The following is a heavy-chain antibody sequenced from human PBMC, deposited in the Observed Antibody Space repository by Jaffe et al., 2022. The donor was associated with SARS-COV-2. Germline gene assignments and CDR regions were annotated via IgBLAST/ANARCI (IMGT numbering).Heavy chain of an antibody. Sequence: QVQLQQWGAGLLKPSETLSLTCAVYGGSFSGYYWSWIRQPPGKGLEWIGEINHSGSTNYNPSLKSRVTISVDTSKNQFSLKLSSVTAADTAVYYCARATSQVRGVIAWFDPWGQGTLVTVSS. J-gene: IGHJ5*02. D-gene: IGHD3-10*01. V-gene: IGHV4-34*01. CDR3: ARATSQVRGVIAWFDP. CDR2: INHSGST. CDR1: GGSFSGYY.